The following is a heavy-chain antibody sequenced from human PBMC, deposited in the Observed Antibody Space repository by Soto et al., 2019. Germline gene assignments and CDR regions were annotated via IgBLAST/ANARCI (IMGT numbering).Heavy chain of an antibody. CDR1: GFTCSSYC. Sequence: EVQLVESGGDLVQPGGSLRLSCAASGFTCSSYCMAWVRQSPGKGLVWVASMNQRGRELQYVDSVKGRFTISRDNASDLLQMHMNNLQDEGTAIYSCTPDTYCAAACYRGHCNWGSETLVPVSS. CDR3: TPDTYCAAACYRGHCN. V-gene: IGHV3-7*01. CDR2: MNQRGREL. D-gene: IGHD2-21*01. J-gene: IGHJ4*02.